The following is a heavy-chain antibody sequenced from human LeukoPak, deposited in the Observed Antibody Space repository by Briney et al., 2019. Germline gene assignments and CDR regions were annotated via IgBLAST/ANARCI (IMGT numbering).Heavy chain of an antibody. V-gene: IGHV4-30-2*01. J-gene: IGHJ5*02. CDR2: IYHSGST. CDR1: GGSISSGGYS. CDR3: ARDGYYDSNAYYYLLFDP. Sequence: SETLSLTCAVSGGSISSGGYSWSWIRQPPGKGLEWLGYIYHSGSTYYNPSLKSPVTISVDRSKNQFSLKLSSVTAADTAVYYCARDGYYDSNAYYYLLFDPWGQGTLVTVSS. D-gene: IGHD3-22*01.